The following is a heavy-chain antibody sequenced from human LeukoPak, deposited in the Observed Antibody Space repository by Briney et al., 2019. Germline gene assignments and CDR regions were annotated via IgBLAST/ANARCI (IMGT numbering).Heavy chain of an antibody. V-gene: IGHV3-21*01. Sequence: PGGSLRLSCAASGFPFSSYAMSWVRQAPGKGLEWVSSISSSSSYIYYADSVKGRFTISRDNAKNSLYLQMNSLRAEDTAVYYCARVSRRYYDFWSGYYPHYYYGMDVWGQGTTVTVSS. J-gene: IGHJ6*02. CDR3: ARVSRRYYDFWSGYYPHYYYGMDV. CDR2: ISSSSSYI. D-gene: IGHD3-3*01. CDR1: GFPFSSYA.